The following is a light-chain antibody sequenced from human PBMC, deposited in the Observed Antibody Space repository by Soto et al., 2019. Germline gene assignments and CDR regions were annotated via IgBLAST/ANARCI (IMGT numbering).Light chain of an antibody. J-gene: IGLJ2*01. Sequence: QSALTQPASVSGSPGQSITISCTGTSSDVGSYNLVSWYQQHPGKAPKLMIYEVSKRPSGVSNRFSGSKSGNTASLTIPGLQAEDEADYYCCSYAGSSTFRVFGGGTKVTVL. CDR1: SSDVGSYNL. CDR3: CSYAGSSTFRV. CDR2: EVS. V-gene: IGLV2-23*02.